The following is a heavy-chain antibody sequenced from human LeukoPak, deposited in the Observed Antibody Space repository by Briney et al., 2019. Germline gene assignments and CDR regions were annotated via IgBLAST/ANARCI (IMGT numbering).Heavy chain of an antibody. CDR1: GFTFSSYG. D-gene: IGHD6-13*01. V-gene: IGHV3-30*02. CDR2: IRYDGSNK. Sequence: GGPLRLSCGACGFTFSSYGMQWVRQASGKGLEWVAFIRYDGSNKYYADSVKGRFTISRDNSKTTLYLQMNSLRAEDTAVYYCAKESSSWYPLYYYGMDVWGQGTTVTVSS. CDR3: AKESSSWYPLYYYGMDV. J-gene: IGHJ6*02.